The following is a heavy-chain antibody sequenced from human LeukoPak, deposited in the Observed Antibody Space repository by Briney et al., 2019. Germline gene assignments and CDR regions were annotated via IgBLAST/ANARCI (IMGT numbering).Heavy chain of an antibody. Sequence: PGGSLRLSCAASGFTFSSYAMSWVRQAPGKGLEWVSYIKSISPTTYYADSVKGRFTISRDNAKNSLYLQMNSLRAEDTAVYYCARGHQVAARPVDYWGQGTLVTVSS. CDR2: IKSISPTT. CDR3: ARGHQVAARPVDY. J-gene: IGHJ4*02. D-gene: IGHD6-6*01. CDR1: GFTFSSYA. V-gene: IGHV3-48*01.